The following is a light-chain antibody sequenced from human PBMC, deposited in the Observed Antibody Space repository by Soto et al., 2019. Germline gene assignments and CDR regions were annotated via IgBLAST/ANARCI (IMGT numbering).Light chain of an antibody. Sequence: QSALTQPASVPGSPGQSITISCTGTSSDIGGYKYVSWHQQHPAKAPQLIIFEVSNRPSGVSNRFSGSKSGNTASLTISGLQAEDEADYYCSSYTITNTLVFGGGTKLTVL. V-gene: IGLV2-14*01. CDR3: SSYTITNTLV. CDR1: SSDIGGYKY. CDR2: EVS. J-gene: IGLJ2*01.